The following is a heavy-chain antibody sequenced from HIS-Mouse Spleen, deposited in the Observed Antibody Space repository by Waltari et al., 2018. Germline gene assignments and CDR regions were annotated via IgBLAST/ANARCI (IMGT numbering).Heavy chain of an antibody. CDR2: ISYDGSNK. D-gene: IGHD3-10*01. CDR1: GFTFSSYA. Sequence: QVQLVESGGGVVQPGRSLRLSCAASGFTFSSYAMHWVRQAPGKGRGWVAVISYDGSNKYYADSVKGRFTISRDNSKNTLYLQMNSLRAEDTAVYYCARVTGGGYWGQGTLVTVSS. CDR3: ARVTGGGY. J-gene: IGHJ4*02. V-gene: IGHV3-30-3*01.